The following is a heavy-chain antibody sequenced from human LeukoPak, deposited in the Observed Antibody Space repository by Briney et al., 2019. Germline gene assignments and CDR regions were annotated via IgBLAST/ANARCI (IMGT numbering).Heavy chain of an antibody. D-gene: IGHD3-9*01. CDR2: IYHSGST. J-gene: IGHJ4*02. V-gene: IGHV4-59*12. CDR1: GGSISSYY. Sequence: SETLSLTCTVSGGSISSYYWSWIRQPPGKGLEWIGEIYHSGSTNYNPSLKSRVTISVDKSKNQFSLKLSSVTAADTAVYYCARDSQYYDILTGYNPKGYFDYWGQGTLVTVSS. CDR3: ARDSQYYDILTGYNPKGYFDY.